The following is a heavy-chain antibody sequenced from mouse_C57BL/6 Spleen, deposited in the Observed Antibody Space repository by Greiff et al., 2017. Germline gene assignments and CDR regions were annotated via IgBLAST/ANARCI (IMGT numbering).Heavy chain of an antibody. CDR3: ASLYSNYGY. J-gene: IGHJ2*01. V-gene: IGHV1-69*01. CDR1: GYTFTSYW. D-gene: IGHD2-5*01. CDR2: IDPSDSYT. Sequence: QVQLQQPGAELVMPGASVKLSCKASGYTFTSYWMHWVKQRPGPGLEWIGEIDPSDSYTNYNQKFKGKSTLTVDKSSSTAYMQLSSLTSEDSAVYYCASLYSNYGYWGQGTTLTVSA.